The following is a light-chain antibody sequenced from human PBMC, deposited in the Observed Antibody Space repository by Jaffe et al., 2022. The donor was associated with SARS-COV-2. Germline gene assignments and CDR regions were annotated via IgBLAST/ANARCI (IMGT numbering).Light chain of an antibody. CDR1: ALPDQY. J-gene: IGLJ2*01. CDR3: QSADRSGSVI. Sequence: SYELTQSPSVSLSPGQTARITCSGDALPDQYTYWYQQKPGQAPVVVIYKDSQRPSGIPERFSGSSSGTTVTLTISGVQAEDEADYYCQSADRSGSVIFGGGTKLTVL. CDR2: KDS. V-gene: IGLV3-25*03.